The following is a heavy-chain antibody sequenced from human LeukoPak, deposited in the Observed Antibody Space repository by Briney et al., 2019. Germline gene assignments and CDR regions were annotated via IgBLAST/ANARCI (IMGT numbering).Heavy chain of an antibody. D-gene: IGHD5-24*01. CDR2: IYYSGST. Sequence: SDTLSLTCTVSGGSISSYYWSWLRQPPRKGLEWIGYIYYSGSTYYNPSLKSRVTISVDTSKNQFSLKLSSVTAADTAVYYCARRDGVIHAFDIWGQGTMVTVSS. CDR1: GGSISSYY. CDR3: ARRDGVIHAFDI. V-gene: IGHV4-59*08. J-gene: IGHJ3*02.